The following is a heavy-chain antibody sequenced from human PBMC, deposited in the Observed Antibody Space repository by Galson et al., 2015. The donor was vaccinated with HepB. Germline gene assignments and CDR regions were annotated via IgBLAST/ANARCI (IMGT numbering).Heavy chain of an antibody. V-gene: IGHV3-30*02. CDR3: ANGGCGGDCF. Sequence: SLRLSCAVSGITFSNYGMHWVRQAPGKGLQWVAFIRFDGSDEFYTDSVKGRFTISRDNAKNTLYLQMNSLRLEDTAVYYCANGGCGGDCFWGQGTLVTVSS. CDR1: GITFSNYG. CDR2: IRFDGSDE. J-gene: IGHJ4*02. D-gene: IGHD2-21*02.